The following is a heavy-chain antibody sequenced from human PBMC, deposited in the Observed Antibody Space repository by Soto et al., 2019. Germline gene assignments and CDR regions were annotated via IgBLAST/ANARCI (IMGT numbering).Heavy chain of an antibody. D-gene: IGHD3-22*01. J-gene: IGHJ4*02. CDR1: GFTFSSYA. CDR3: AKDLILTYYDSSGHDY. Sequence: GGSLRLSCAASGFTFSSYAMSWVRQAPGKGLEWVSAISGSGGSTYYADSVKGRFTISRDNSKNTLYLQMNSLRAEDTAVYYCAKDLILTYYDSSGHDYWGQGTLVTVSS. CDR2: ISGSGGST. V-gene: IGHV3-23*01.